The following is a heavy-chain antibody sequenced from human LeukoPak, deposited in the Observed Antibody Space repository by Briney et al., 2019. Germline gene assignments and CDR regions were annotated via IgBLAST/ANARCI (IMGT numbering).Heavy chain of an antibody. J-gene: IGHJ4*02. V-gene: IGHV1-8*01. CDR3: ARDRNPGYYFDY. CDR2: MNPNSGNT. CDR1: GYTFTSYD. Sequence: GASVKVSCKASGYTFTSYDINWVRQATGQGLEWMGWMNPNSGNTAYAQKFQGRVTMTRNTSISTAYMELSSLRSEDTAVYYCARDRNPGYYFDYWGQGTLVTVSS.